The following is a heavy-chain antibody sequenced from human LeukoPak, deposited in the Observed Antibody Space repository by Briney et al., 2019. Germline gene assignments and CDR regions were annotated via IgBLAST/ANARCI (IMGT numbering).Heavy chain of an antibody. CDR2: IRSKAYGGTT. Sequence: GGSLRLSCTASGFTFGDYAMSWVRQAPGKGREWVGFIRSKAYGGTTEYAASVKGRFTISRDDSKSIAYLQMNSLKTEDTAVYYCTRGIWANTAMPSVWFDRWGQGTLVTVSS. CDR3: TRGIWANTAMPSVWFDR. D-gene: IGHD5-18*01. CDR1: GFTFGDYA. J-gene: IGHJ5*02. V-gene: IGHV3-49*04.